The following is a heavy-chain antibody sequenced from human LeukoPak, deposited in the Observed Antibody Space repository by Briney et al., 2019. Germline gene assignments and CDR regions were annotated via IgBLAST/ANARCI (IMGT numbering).Heavy chain of an antibody. CDR1: GFTFSSYG. J-gene: IGHJ3*01. D-gene: IGHD2-2*01. CDR3: AKGHRTTSAGRYDAFDL. CDR2: ISYDGSKK. V-gene: IGHV3-30*18. Sequence: GGSLRLSCAASGFTFSSYGIHWVRQAPGRGLEWVAFISYDGSKKYYADSVKGRYTISRDNSKYTLYVQMNNLRAEDTAVYYCAKGHRTTSAGRYDAFDLWGQGTMVTVSS.